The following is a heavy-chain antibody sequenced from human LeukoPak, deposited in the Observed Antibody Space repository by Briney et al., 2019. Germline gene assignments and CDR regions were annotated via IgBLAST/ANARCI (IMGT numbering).Heavy chain of an antibody. CDR3: ARWKNMVQGVISLGFDY. J-gene: IGHJ4*02. CDR2: ISGSGGST. V-gene: IGHV3-23*01. Sequence: PGGSLRLSCAASGFTFSSYAMSWVRQAPGKGLEWVSAISGSGGSTYYADSVKGRFTISRDNSKNTLYLQMDSLRAEDTAVCYCARWKNMVQGVISLGFDYWGQGTLVTVSS. D-gene: IGHD3-10*01. CDR1: GFTFSSYA.